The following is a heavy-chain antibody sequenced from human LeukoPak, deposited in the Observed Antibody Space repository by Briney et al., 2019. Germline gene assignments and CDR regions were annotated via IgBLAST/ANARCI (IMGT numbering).Heavy chain of an antibody. CDR1: GGSISSYY. D-gene: IGHD3-22*01. V-gene: IGHV4-59*01. Sequence: PPETLSLTCSVSGGSISSYYWSWIRQPPGKGLEWIGYVYHSGNTNYNPSLKSRVTISVDTSKNQFSLKLSSVTAADTAVYYCAGEGYYYDSSGYYYNWFDPRGQGTLVTVSS. CDR3: AGEGYYYDSSGYYYNWFDP. CDR2: VYHSGNT. J-gene: IGHJ5*02.